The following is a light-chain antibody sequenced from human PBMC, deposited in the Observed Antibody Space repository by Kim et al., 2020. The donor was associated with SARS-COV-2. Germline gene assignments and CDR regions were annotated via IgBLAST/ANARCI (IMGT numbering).Light chain of an antibody. V-gene: IGKV3-20*01. CDR1: QSVTSNY. CDR3: QQFGSSPWT. Sequence: EIVLTQSPGTLSLSPGERATLSCRASQSVTSNYLAWYQQKPGQPPRLLINVASSRTGGLPDSFSGSGSGTDFTLTIISLEPEDFAVYYCQQFGSSPWTFGQGTKVDTK. J-gene: IGKJ1*01. CDR2: VAS.